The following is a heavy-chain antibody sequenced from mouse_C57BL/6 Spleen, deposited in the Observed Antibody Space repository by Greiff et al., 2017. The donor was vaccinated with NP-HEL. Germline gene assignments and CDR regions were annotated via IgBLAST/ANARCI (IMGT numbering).Heavy chain of an antibody. V-gene: IGHV5-17*01. J-gene: IGHJ4*01. Sequence: DVKLVESGGGLVKPGGSLKLSCAASGFTFSDYGMHWVRQAPEKGLEWVAYISSGSSTIYYADTVKGRFTISRDNAKNTLFLQMTSLRSEDTAMYYCARITTVVNAMDYWGQGTSVTVSS. CDR2: ISSGSSTI. D-gene: IGHD1-1*01. CDR1: GFTFSDYG. CDR3: ARITTVVNAMDY.